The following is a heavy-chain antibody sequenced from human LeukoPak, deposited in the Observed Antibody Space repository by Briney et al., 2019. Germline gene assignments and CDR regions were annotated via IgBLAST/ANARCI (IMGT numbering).Heavy chain of an antibody. D-gene: IGHD6-6*01. J-gene: IGHJ4*02. V-gene: IGHV4-39*01. CDR2: IYYSGST. CDR3: AGIAARNHSDY. CDR1: GGSISSSSYY. Sequence: SETLSLTCTVSGGSISSSSYYWGWIRQPPGKGLEWIGSIYYSGSTYYNPSLKSRVTISVDTSKNQFSLKLSSVTAADTAVYYCAGIAARNHSDYWGQGTLVTVSS.